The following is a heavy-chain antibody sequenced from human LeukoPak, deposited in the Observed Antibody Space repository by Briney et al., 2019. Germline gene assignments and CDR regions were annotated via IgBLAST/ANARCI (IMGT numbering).Heavy chain of an antibody. Sequence: PSQTLSLTCTVSGGSISTGDYYWSWIRQPPGKGLEWIGYIHYSGNTYSNPSLKSRVTISVDTSKNQFSLKLSSVTAADTAVYYCTREEWFDPWGQGTLVTVSS. J-gene: IGHJ5*02. CDR2: IHYSGNT. V-gene: IGHV4-30-4*08. CDR3: TREEWFDP. CDR1: GGSISTGDYY.